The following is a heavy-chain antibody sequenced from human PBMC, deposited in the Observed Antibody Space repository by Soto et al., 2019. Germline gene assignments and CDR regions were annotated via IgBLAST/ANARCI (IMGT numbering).Heavy chain of an antibody. CDR1: GFTFSSYA. D-gene: IGHD6-13*01. Sequence: EVQLLESGGGLVQPGGSLRLSCAASGFTFSSYAMSWVRQAPGKGLEWVSAISGSGGSTYYADSVKGRFTISRDNSKNTLYLQMNSLRAEDTAVYYCAKVRFGNIAAAGKGMDVWGQGTTVTVSS. CDR3: AKVRFGNIAAAGKGMDV. CDR2: ISGSGGST. J-gene: IGHJ6*02. V-gene: IGHV3-23*01.